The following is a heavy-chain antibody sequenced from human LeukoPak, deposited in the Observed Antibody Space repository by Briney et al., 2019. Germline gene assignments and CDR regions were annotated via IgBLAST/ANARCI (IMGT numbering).Heavy chain of an antibody. D-gene: IGHD3-10*01. V-gene: IGHV3-23*01. Sequence: PGGSLRLSCAASGFTFSSYAMSWVRQAPGKGLECISGFSGSGGSTYYADSVKGRFTISRDNSKNTLYLQMNSLRAEDTAVYYCAKDHPYYYGSGSYLFWGQGTLVTVSS. CDR1: GFTFSSYA. CDR3: AKDHPYYYGSGSYLF. CDR2: FSGSGGST. J-gene: IGHJ4*02.